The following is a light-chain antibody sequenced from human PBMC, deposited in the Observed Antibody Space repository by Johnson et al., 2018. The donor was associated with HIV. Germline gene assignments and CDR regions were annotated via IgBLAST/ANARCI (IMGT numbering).Light chain of an antibody. J-gene: IGLJ1*01. Sequence: QSVLTQPPSVSAAPGQKVTISCSGSSSNIGNNSVSWYQQLPGTAPKLLMYEDNKRPSGIPDRFSGSKSGTSATLGITGLQTGDEADYYCATWDSSLSVYVFGSGTKVTVL. CDR2: EDN. CDR3: ATWDSSLSVYV. CDR1: SSNIGNNS. V-gene: IGLV1-51*02.